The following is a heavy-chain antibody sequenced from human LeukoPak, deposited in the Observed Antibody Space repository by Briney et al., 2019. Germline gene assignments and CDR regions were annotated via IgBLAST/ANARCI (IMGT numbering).Heavy chain of an antibody. D-gene: IGHD6-19*01. CDR1: GYTFTSYY. V-gene: IGHV1-46*01. J-gene: IGHJ4*02. Sequence: ASVKVSCKASGYTFTSYYMHWVRQAPGQGLEWMGIINPSGGSTSYAQKFQGRVTITRDTSTSTVYMELSSLRSEDTAVYYCARDPLSVAGTNYFDYWGQGTLVTVSS. CDR3: ARDPLSVAGTNYFDY. CDR2: INPSGGST.